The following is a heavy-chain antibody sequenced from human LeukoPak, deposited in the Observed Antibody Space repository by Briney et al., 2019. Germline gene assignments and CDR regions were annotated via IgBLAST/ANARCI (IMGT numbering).Heavy chain of an antibody. J-gene: IGHJ3*02. D-gene: IGHD3-3*01. V-gene: IGHV1-18*01. CDR3: ARDRISGWVHRLPFLEQDI. Sequence: GASVKVSCKASGYTFTSYGISWVRQAPGQGLEWIGWISAYNGNTNYAQKLQGRVTMTTDTSTSTAYMELRSLRSDDTAVYYCARDRISGWVHRLPFLEQDIWGQGTMVTVSS. CDR1: GYTFTSYG. CDR2: ISAYNGNT.